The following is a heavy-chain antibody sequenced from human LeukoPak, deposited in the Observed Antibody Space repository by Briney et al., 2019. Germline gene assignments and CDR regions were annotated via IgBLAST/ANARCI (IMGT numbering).Heavy chain of an antibody. Sequence: GGSLRLSCAASGFTFSSYGMHWVRQAPGKGLEWEAVIWYDGSNKYYADSVKGRFTISRDNSKNTLYLQMNSLRAGDTAVYYCARDQYDYVWGSYRYTFDYWGQGTLVTVSS. J-gene: IGHJ4*02. CDR2: IWYDGSNK. V-gene: IGHV3-33*01. D-gene: IGHD3-16*02. CDR3: ARDQYDYVWGSYRYTFDY. CDR1: GFTFSSYG.